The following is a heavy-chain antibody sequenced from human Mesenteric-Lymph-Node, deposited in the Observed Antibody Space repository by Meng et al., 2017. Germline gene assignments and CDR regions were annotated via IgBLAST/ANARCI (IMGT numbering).Heavy chain of an antibody. CDR1: GFTFISFA. V-gene: IGHV3-30*01. J-gene: IGHJ4*02. CDR2: ISYDGSNK. D-gene: IGHD3-22*01. Sequence: GESLKISCAASGFTFISFAMYWVRQARGKGLEWVAVISYDGSNKYYADSVKGRFTISRDNSKNTLYLQMNSLRAEDTAVYYCARDACGYTYPDYWGQGTLVTVSS. CDR3: ARDACGYTYPDY.